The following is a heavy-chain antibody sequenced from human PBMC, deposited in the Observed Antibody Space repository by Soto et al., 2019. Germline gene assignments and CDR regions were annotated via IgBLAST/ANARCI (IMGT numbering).Heavy chain of an antibody. Sequence: GAPVKASCKVSGNTLTELSMHWGPQASGKKLEWKGGFDPEDGETIYAQKFQGRVTMTEDTSTDTAYMELSSLRSEDTAVYYCATDLSMNETTVTTRNGLWFDPWGQGTLVTVSS. V-gene: IGHV1-24*01. J-gene: IGHJ5*02. D-gene: IGHD4-17*01. CDR2: FDPEDGET. CDR1: GNTLTELS. CDR3: ATDLSMNETTVTTRNGLWFDP.